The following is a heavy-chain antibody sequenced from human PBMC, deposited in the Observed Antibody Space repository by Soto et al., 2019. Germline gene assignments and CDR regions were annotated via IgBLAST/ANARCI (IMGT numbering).Heavy chain of an antibody. CDR2: IYSGGTT. Sequence: GGSLRLSCAASRFAVSDNYMSWVRQAPGKGLEFVSLIYSGGTTSYADSVKGRFTISRDNSKNTLYLQMNNLRAKDTAVYYCATRTITLPHWGQGTLVTVSS. CDR3: ATRTITLPH. D-gene: IGHD5-12*01. J-gene: IGHJ4*02. CDR1: RFAVSDNY. V-gene: IGHV3-66*01.